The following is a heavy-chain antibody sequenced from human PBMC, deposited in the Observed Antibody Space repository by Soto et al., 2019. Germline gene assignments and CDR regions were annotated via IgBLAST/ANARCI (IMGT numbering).Heavy chain of an antibody. CDR3: ARMGGVDGLHS. V-gene: IGHV3-74*01. CDR1: GFTFSSYW. J-gene: IGHJ4*02. CDR2: INSDGSST. Sequence: EVQLVESGGGLVQPGGSLRVSCAASGFTFSSYWMHWVRQAPGKGLVWVSRINSDGSSTCYADSVKGRFTISRDNAKNTLYLQMTSLRAEDTAIDYGARMGGVDGLHSWGQGTLVTVSS. D-gene: IGHD6-19*01.